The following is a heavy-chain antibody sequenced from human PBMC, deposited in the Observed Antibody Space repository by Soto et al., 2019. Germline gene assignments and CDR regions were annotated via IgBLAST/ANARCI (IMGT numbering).Heavy chain of an antibody. CDR2: LDGAGGSA. Sequence: GGSLRLSCLASGFTFSDFAMTWVRHVPGRGLEWVASLDGAGGSAYYAESVRGRFSISRDNSQNTLFLQMKRLTVDDTAIYYCDAPRDEYGSGVSWFTYGMDIWGQGTTVTVSS. J-gene: IGHJ6*02. V-gene: IGHV3-23*01. CDR1: GFTFSDFA. CDR3: DAPRDEYGSGVSWFTYGMDI. D-gene: IGHD3-10*01.